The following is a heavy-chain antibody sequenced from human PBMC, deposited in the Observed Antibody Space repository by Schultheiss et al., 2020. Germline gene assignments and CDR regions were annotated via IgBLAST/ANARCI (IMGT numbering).Heavy chain of an antibody. Sequence: GGSLRLSCAASGFTFSDYYMSWIRQAPGKGLEWVSYISSSGSTIYYADSVKGRFTISRDNAKNSLYLQMNSLRAEDTAVYYCAKDRPWIQLWLFDYWGQGTLVTVSS. J-gene: IGHJ4*02. V-gene: IGHV3-11*01. CDR2: ISSSGSTI. D-gene: IGHD5-18*01. CDR3: AKDRPWIQLWLFDY. CDR1: GFTFSDYY.